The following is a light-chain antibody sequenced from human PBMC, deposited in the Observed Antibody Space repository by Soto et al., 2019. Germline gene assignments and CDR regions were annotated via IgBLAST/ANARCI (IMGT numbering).Light chain of an antibody. Sequence: IVMPQSPTTLSVSPGERATLSCRASQSVSSKLAWYQQKPGQPPRLLIFDASARASGVPARFSGSGSGTEFILTISGLQSEDFAVYYCQQYNDWPPYTFGQGTRLEIK. CDR2: DAS. V-gene: IGKV3-15*01. CDR1: QSVSSK. J-gene: IGKJ5*01. CDR3: QQYNDWPPYT.